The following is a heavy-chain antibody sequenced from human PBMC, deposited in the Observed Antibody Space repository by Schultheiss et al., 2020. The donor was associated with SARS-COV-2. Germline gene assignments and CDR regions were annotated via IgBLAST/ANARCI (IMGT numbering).Heavy chain of an antibody. V-gene: IGHV3-30*18. Sequence: GGSLRLSCAASGFSFSNYGMHWVRQAPGKGLEWVSVMSHDGNNQYYADSVKGRFTVSRDTSKNTLYLQMNSLRAEDTAVYYCAKDRVPDSKWEIDYWGQGTLVTVSS. J-gene: IGHJ4*02. D-gene: IGHD4-11*01. CDR2: MSHDGNNQ. CDR1: GFSFSNYG. CDR3: AKDRVPDSKWEIDY.